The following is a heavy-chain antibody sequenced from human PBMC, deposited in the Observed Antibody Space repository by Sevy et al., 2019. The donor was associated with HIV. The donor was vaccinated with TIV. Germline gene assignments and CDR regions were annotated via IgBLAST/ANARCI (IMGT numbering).Heavy chain of an antibody. CDR1: GFTFSSYA. J-gene: IGHJ6*02. CDR2: ISYDGSNK. CDR3: AKAMVRGTYYYYGMDV. D-gene: IGHD3-10*01. Sequence: CLRLSCAASGFTFSSYAMHWVRQAPGKGLERVAVISYDGSNKYYADSVKGRFTISRDNSKNTLYLQMNSLRAEDTTVYYCAKAMVRGTYYYYGMDVWGQGTTVIVSS. V-gene: IGHV3-30-3*01.